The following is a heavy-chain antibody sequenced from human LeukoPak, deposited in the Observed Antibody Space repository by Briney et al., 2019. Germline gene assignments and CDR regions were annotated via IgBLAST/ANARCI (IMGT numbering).Heavy chain of an antibody. D-gene: IGHD3-3*01. CDR2: INPNSGGT. CDR1: GYTFTGYY. J-gene: IGHJ4*02. V-gene: IGHV1-2*02. Sequence: ASVKVSCKASGYTFTGYYMHWMRQAPGQGLEWMGWINPNSGGTNYAQKFQGRVTMTRDTSISTAYMELSRVRSDDTAVYYCARVPLRFLEPFDYWGQGTLVTVSS. CDR3: ARVPLRFLEPFDY.